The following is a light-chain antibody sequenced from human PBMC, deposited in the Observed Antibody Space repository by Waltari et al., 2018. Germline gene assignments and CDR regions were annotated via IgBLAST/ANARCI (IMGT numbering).Light chain of an antibody. Sequence: QSVLTQPPSVSGAPGQRFSISCTGPGSHLGAGYAVHWDQQLPGKAPRLLIYGTSSRPPGVPDRFFGSQSGTSASLAITGLQAEDEADYYCQSYDTSLSVVFGGGTKLTVL. CDR2: GTS. J-gene: IGLJ2*01. V-gene: IGLV1-40*01. CDR1: GSHLGAGYA. CDR3: QSYDTSLSVV.